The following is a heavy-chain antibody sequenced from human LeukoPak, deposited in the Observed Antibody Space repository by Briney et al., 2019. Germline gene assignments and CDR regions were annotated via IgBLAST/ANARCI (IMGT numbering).Heavy chain of an antibody. D-gene: IGHD2-15*01. J-gene: IGHJ4*02. CDR3: ARGGSKASDS. CDR2: IHTNTGNP. V-gene: IGHV7-4-1*02. Sequence: ASVNVSCKASGYTLSSHAMNWVRQAPGQGLEWVGWIHTNTGNPAYAQGFTGRFVFSVDTSVSTAYLQISNLKAEDTALYYCARGGSKASDSWGQGTLVTVSS. CDR1: GYTLSSHA.